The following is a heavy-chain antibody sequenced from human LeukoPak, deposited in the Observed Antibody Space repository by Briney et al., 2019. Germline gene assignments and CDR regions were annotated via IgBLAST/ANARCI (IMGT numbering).Heavy chain of an antibody. CDR3: ARDNSGRWLRHPYFDY. V-gene: IGHV1-2*02. CDR1: GGTFSSYA. CDR2: INPNSGGT. Sequence: GSSVKVSCKASGGTFSSYAISWVRQAPGQGLEWMGWINPNSGGTNYAQKFQGRVTMTRDTSISTAYMELSRLRSDDTAVYYCARDNSGRWLRHPYFDYWGQGTLVTVSS. D-gene: IGHD3-22*01. J-gene: IGHJ4*02.